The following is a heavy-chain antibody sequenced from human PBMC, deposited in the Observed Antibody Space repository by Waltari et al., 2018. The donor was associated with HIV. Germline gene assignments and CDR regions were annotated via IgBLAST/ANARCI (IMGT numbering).Heavy chain of an antibody. V-gene: IGHV4-34*01. D-gene: IGHD2-15*01. J-gene: IGHJ4*02. CDR3: SREGYGGNPANDFDF. CDR2: VNHSGNI. CDR1: GGSFSGYY. Sequence: QVQLQQSGAGLLKPSETLSLTCTVPGGSFSGYYWSWIRQPPGQGLEWIGEVNHSGNINYNPSLKSRLIISVDTSKSQFSLRLKSVTAADTAVYYCSREGYGGNPANDFDFWGQGTLASVSS.